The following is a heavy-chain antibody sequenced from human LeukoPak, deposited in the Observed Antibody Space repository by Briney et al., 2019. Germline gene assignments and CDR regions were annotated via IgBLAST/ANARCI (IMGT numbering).Heavy chain of an antibody. CDR2: IKKEGSEK. V-gene: IGHV3-7*01. D-gene: IGHD3-3*01. J-gene: IGHJ4*02. CDR1: GFTFSSYW. Sequence: PGGSLRPSCAAAGFTFSSYWMSCVSQAPGRWLEWVANIKKEGSEKYYVDSVKGRFTISRDNAKNALYLQMNSLRAEDTAVYYCARDFWGAYRVDFFDFWGQGILVTVSS. CDR3: ARDFWGAYRVDFFDF.